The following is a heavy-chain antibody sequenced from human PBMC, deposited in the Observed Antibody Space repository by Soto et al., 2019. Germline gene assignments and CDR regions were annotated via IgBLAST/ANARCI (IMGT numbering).Heavy chain of an antibody. CDR2: ISAYNGNT. D-gene: IGHD2-15*01. V-gene: IGHV1-18*01. CDR1: GYTFNSYG. J-gene: IGHJ6*02. Sequence: ASVKVSCKASGYTFNSYGISWVRQAPGQGLEWMGWISAYNGNTNYAQKLQGRVTMTTDTSTSTAYMELRSLRSDDTAVYYCARDIVVVVAATGEYYYYYYGMDVWRQGTTVTVSS. CDR3: ARDIVVVVAATGEYYYYYYGMDV.